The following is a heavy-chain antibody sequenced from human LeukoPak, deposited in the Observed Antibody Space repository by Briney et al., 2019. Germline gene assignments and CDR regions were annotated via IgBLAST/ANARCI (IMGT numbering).Heavy chain of an antibody. D-gene: IGHD3-22*01. CDR3: ARSHYDSSGSPIFGLGVDY. CDR2: IYRSGST. Sequence: PSETLSLTCAVSGGSISSDNYCWSWIRQPPGKGLEWIGYIYRSGSTYYNPSLKDRVTISVDRSKNQFSLKLSSVTAADTAVYYCARSHYDSSGSPIFGLGVDYWGQGTLVTVSS. CDR1: GGSISSDNYC. V-gene: IGHV4-30-2*01. J-gene: IGHJ4*02.